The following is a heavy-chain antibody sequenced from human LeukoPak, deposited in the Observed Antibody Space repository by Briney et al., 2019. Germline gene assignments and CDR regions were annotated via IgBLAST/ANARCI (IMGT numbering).Heavy chain of an antibody. V-gene: IGHV1-18*04. J-gene: IGHJ5*02. CDR3: ARVDYYDSSGWGRFDP. CDR1: GYTFTSYY. CDR2: ISAYNGNT. Sequence: ASVKVSCKASGYTFTSYYMHWVRQAPGQGLEWMGWISAYNGNTNYAQKLQGRVTMTTDTSTSTAYMELRSLRSDDTAVYYCARVDYYDSSGWGRFDPWGQGTLVTVSS. D-gene: IGHD3-22*01.